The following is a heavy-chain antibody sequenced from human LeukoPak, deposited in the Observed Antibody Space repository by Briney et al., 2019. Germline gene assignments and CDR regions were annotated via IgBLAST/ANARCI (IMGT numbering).Heavy chain of an antibody. D-gene: IGHD4-23*01. CDR2: IIPIFGTA. Sequence: PRASVKVSCKASGGTFSSYAISWVRQAPGQGLEWMGGIIPIFGTANYAQKFQGRVTITADESTSTAYMELSSLRSEDTAVYYCARSALTPPYFTSDYWGQGTLVTVSS. V-gene: IGHV1-69*13. CDR1: GGTFSSYA. CDR3: ARSALTPPYFTSDY. J-gene: IGHJ4*02.